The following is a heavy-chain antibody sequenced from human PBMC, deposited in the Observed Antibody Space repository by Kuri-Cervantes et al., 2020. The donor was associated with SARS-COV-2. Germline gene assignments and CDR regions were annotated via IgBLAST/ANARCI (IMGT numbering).Heavy chain of an antibody. J-gene: IGHJ4*02. CDR2: IYYSGST. Sequence: LRLSCPVSSGSISRSYYYWDWVRQPPGKGLEWIGYIYYSGSTYYNPSLKSRVTISEDTSKNQFSLKLSSVTASDTSVYYGARQSMLSRSHEYWGQGTLVTSPQ. V-gene: IGHV4-30-4*08. D-gene: IGHD3-16*01. CDR1: SGSISRSYYY. CDR3: ARQSMLSRSHEY.